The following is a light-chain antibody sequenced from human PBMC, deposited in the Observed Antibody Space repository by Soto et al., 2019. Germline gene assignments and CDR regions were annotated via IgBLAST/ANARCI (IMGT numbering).Light chain of an antibody. J-gene: IGKJ1*01. V-gene: IGKV3-15*01. Sequence: EIVMTHSPATLSVSPGERATLSCRASHSVGTDVAWFQHKPGQAPLLLTYGPSTRVTGIPARFSGSGSGTEVTLTISSLQSEDFAVYYCHHYYRWPWTFGQGTKVEIK. CDR2: GPS. CDR1: HSVGTD. CDR3: HHYYRWPWT.